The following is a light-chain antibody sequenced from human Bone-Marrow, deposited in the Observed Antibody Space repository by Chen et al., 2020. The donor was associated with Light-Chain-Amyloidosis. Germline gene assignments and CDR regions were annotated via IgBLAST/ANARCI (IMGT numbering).Light chain of an antibody. CDR2: DDS. CDR3: QVWDRSSDRPV. V-gene: IGLV3-21*02. J-gene: IGLJ3*02. CDR1: NIGSTS. Sequence: YVLPQPSSVSVAPGQPAPMPCGGNNIGSTSVHWYQQTPGQAPLLVVYDDSDRPSGIPERLSGSNSGNTATLTISRVEAGDEADYYCQVWDRSSDRPVFGGGTKLTVL.